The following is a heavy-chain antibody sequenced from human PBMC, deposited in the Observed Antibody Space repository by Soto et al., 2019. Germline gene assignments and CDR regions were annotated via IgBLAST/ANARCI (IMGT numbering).Heavy chain of an antibody. CDR1: GGPISSGGFS. CDR3: ARVPDR. V-gene: IGHV4-30-2*01. CDR2: IYHSGST. J-gene: IGHJ5*02. Sequence: SETLSLTCAVSGGPISSGGFSWSWIRQPPGKGLEWIGYIYHSGSTYYNPSLKSRVTISVDRSKNQFSLKLSSVTAADTAVYYCARVPDRWGQGTLVTVSS. D-gene: IGHD2-2*01.